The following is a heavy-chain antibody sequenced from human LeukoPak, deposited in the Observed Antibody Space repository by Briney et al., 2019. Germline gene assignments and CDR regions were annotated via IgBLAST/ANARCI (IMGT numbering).Heavy chain of an antibody. J-gene: IGHJ3*02. Sequence: PSETLSLTCAVSGGSISSNSYYWGWIRQPPGKGLEWIGSIYYSGSTYYNPSLKSRVTISVDKSKNQFSLKLSSVTAADTAVYYCARVIRGALRAAVFDIRGQGTMVTVSS. CDR2: IYYSGST. CDR1: GGSISSNSYY. V-gene: IGHV4-39*07. D-gene: IGHD3-10*01. CDR3: ARVIRGALRAAVFDI.